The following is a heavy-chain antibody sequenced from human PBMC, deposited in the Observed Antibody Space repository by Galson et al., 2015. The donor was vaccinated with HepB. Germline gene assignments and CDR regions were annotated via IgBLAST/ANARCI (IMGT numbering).Heavy chain of an antibody. CDR2: IKQDGSEK. V-gene: IGHV3-7*03. J-gene: IGHJ5*02. Sequence: SLRLSCAASGFTFSSYWMSWVRQAPGKGLEWVANIKQDGSEKYYVDSVKGRFTISRDNAKNSLYLQMNSLRAEDTAVYYCARDVRSGSGWWLPHGFWFDPWGQGTLVTVSS. CDR3: ARDVRSGSGWWLPHGFWFDP. CDR1: GFTFSSYW. D-gene: IGHD5-12*01.